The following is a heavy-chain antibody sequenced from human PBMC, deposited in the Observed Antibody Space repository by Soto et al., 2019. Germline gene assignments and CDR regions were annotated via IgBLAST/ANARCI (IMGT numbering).Heavy chain of an antibody. D-gene: IGHD2-8*01. V-gene: IGHV3-21*01. CDR2: ISSSSSYI. J-gene: IGHJ4*02. CDR3: ASGDLYCTNGVCHQKPDY. Sequence: NPGGSLRLSCAASGFTFSSYSMNWVRQAPGKGLEWVSSISSSSSYIYYADSVKGRFTISRDNAKNSLYLQMNSLRAEDTAVYYCASGDLYCTNGVCHQKPDYWGQGTLVTVSS. CDR1: GFTFSSYS.